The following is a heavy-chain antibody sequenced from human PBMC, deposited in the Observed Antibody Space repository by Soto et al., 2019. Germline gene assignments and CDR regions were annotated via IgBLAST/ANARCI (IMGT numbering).Heavy chain of an antibody. CDR1: GGSISSGGYY. J-gene: IGHJ5*02. D-gene: IGHD3-10*01. CDR2: IYYSGST. V-gene: IGHV4-31*03. CDR3: ARDLYGSGNSWFDP. Sequence: QVQLQESGPGLVKPSQTLSLTCTVSGGSISSGGYYWSWIRQHPGKGLEWIGYIYYSGSTYYNPSLKRRVTISVDTSKNQFSLKLSSVTAADTAVYYCARDLYGSGNSWFDPWGQGTLVTVSS.